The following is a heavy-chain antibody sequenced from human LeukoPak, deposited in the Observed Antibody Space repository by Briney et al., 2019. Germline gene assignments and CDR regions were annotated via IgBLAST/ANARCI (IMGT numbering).Heavy chain of an antibody. CDR1: GDSISGGGYY. CDR2: MYHSGDT. D-gene: IGHD5-24*01. J-gene: IGHJ4*02. Sequence: SETLSLTCTVSGDSISGGGYYWGWIRQPPGKGLEWIGTMYHSGDTYYNPSLKSRVTISLDTSKNQFSLKLSSVTAADTAVYYCARMSREGYILSGPSDFWGQGTLVAVSS. V-gene: IGHV4-39*07. CDR3: ARMSREGYILSGPSDF.